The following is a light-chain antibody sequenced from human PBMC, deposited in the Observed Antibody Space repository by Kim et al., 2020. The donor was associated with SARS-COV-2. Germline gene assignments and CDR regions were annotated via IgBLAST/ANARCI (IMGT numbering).Light chain of an antibody. J-gene: IGLJ3*02. Sequence: QSVLTQPPSASGTPGQTVSISCSGSSSNIGNNPVNWYQFLPGTAPKLLIYTNNQRPSGVPDRFSGSKSGTSASLAISGLQSEDEADYFCAAWDDSLNGLWVFGGGTQLTV. V-gene: IGLV1-44*01. CDR1: SSNIGNNP. CDR2: TNN. CDR3: AAWDDSLNGLWV.